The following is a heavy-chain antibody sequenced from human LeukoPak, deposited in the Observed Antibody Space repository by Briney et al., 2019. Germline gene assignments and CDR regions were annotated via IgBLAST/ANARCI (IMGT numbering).Heavy chain of an antibody. J-gene: IGHJ4*02. V-gene: IGHV1-2*02. CDR1: GYTFTGYY. Sequence: ASVRVSCKASGYTFTGYYMHWVRQAPGQGLEWMGWINPNSGGTNYAQKFQGRVTMTRDTSISTAYMELSRLRSDDTAVYYCARALGVWKYQLPQSLEYWGQGTLVTVSS. CDR2: INPNSGGT. CDR3: ARALGVWKYQLPQSLEY. D-gene: IGHD2-2*01.